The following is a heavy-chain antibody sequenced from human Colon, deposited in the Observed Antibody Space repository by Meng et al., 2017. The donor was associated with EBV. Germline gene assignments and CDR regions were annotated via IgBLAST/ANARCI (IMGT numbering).Heavy chain of an antibody. CDR1: GGSISSGVYS. D-gene: IGHD6-13*01. V-gene: IGHV4-30-2*01. CDR2: IFHSGST. Sequence: LHVEESGSGLVKPSQTLSLTCVVSGGSISSGVYSWTWIRQPPGKGLEWIGHIFHSGSTYSNPSLKSRVTISVDRSKNQFSLRLSSVTAADTAVYYCAREAQQSGYFDPWGPGTLVTVSS. CDR3: AREAQQSGYFDP. J-gene: IGHJ4*02.